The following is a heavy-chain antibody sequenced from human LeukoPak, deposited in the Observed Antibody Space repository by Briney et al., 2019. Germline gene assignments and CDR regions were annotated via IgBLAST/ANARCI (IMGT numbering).Heavy chain of an antibody. Sequence: SETLSLTCLVSGFSTSSDDCWGWIRQPPGKGLEWIGSISNRGSPYYNPSLKSRVTMSVDTPNNHFSLRLSSVTAADTAVYYCVRDGGFYYTASPNSWFDPWGQGTLVTVSS. CDR3: VRDGGFYYTASPNSWFDP. J-gene: IGHJ5*02. CDR1: GFSTSSDDC. V-gene: IGHV4-38-2*02. D-gene: IGHD2-15*01. CDR2: ISNRGSP.